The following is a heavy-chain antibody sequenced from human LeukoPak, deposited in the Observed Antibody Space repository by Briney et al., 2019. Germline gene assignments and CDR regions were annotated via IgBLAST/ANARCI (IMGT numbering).Heavy chain of an antibody. Sequence: PSQTLSLTCAVSGASMGTGDHYWSWIRQTPGRGLEWIGYIHYLGNTFYNPSFKSRVIISIDTSGNRFSLRVTSATAADTAMYFCARSGGGRDSFGDVFDIWGQGTMVTVSS. CDR1: GASMGTGDHY. CDR2: IHYLGNT. CDR3: ARSGGGRDSFGDVFDI. J-gene: IGHJ3*02. D-gene: IGHD2-21*02. V-gene: IGHV4-30-4*01.